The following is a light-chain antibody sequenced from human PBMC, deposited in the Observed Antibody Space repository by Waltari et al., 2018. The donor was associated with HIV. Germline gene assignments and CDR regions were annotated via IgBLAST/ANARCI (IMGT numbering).Light chain of an antibody. CDR2: YDT. J-gene: IGLJ2*01. V-gene: IGLV3-21*01. CDR1: NIGSES. Sequence: SYVLTQPPSVSVAPGKTAKITCGGDNIGSESVSWYQQQPGQAPLLVIYYDTDRPSGIPERFSGSSSGDTATLTISGVEAGDEADYHCQVWLSSSGDHPVFGGGTRLTVL. CDR3: QVWLSSSGDHPV.